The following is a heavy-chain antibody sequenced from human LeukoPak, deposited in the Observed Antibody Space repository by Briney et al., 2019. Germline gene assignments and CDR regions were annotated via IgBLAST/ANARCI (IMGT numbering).Heavy chain of an antibody. CDR3: ARSSREPGIASAFDI. Sequence: GGSLRLSCATSGFTFSNFAMSWVRQAPWKGLEWVSAISGGGGGTYYADSMKGRFTISRDNSKNTLSLQMDSLRAEDTAVYYCARSSREPGIASAFDIRGQGTMVTVSS. V-gene: IGHV3-23*01. CDR1: GFTFSNFA. J-gene: IGHJ3*02. D-gene: IGHD1-14*01. CDR2: ISGGGGGT.